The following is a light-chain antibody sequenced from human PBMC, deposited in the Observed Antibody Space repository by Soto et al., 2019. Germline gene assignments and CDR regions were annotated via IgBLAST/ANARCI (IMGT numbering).Light chain of an antibody. Sequence: QSVLTQPPSASGTPGQRVTISCSGSSSNIGSNAVNWYQQLPGTAPKLLIYSNNQRPSGVPDRFSGYKSGPSASLAISGLQPEDEADYSCAAWDDSLNGPVVFGGGTKLTVL. CDR1: SSNIGSNA. J-gene: IGLJ2*01. CDR3: AAWDDSLNGPVV. V-gene: IGLV1-44*01. CDR2: SNN.